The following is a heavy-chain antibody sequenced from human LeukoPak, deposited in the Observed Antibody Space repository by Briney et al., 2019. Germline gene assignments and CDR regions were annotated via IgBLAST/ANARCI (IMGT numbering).Heavy chain of an antibody. Sequence: ASVKVSCKASGGTFSSYEISWVRQAPGQGLEWMGGIIPMFGTAKYAQKFQGRVTITTDKSTSTAYMELSSLRSEDTAVYYCASGTTDIVVVPATLRNYYFDYWGQGTLVTVSS. D-gene: IGHD2-2*01. CDR1: GGTFSSYE. CDR2: IIPMFGTA. J-gene: IGHJ4*02. V-gene: IGHV1-69*05. CDR3: ASGTTDIVVVPATLRNYYFDY.